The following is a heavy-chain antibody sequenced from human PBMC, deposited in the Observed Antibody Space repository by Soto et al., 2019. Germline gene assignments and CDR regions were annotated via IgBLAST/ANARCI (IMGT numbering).Heavy chain of an antibody. Sequence: SETLSLTCSVSGVSISSYFWSWIRQAPGRGLEWIGYTYHGGSTNYSPSLKSRVAISLDTSENQFSLKVNSVTAADTAVYYCARIGGYHGPLDYWGQGTPVTVSS. CDR1: GVSISSYF. CDR2: TYHGGST. CDR3: ARIGGYHGPLDY. J-gene: IGHJ4*02. D-gene: IGHD6-25*01. V-gene: IGHV4-59*01.